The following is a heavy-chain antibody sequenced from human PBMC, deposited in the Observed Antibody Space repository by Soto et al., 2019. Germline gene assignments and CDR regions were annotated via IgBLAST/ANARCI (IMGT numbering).Heavy chain of an antibody. CDR2: ISGSGGST. Sequence: EVQLLESGGGLVQPGGSLRLSCAASGFTFSSYAMSWVRQAPGKGLEWVSAISGSGGSTYYADSVKGRFTISRDNSKNTLYLQMSSLRAEDTAVYYCAKMACSSTSCYYGYFDYWGQGTLVTVSS. V-gene: IGHV3-23*01. CDR1: GFTFSSYA. CDR3: AKMACSSTSCYYGYFDY. J-gene: IGHJ4*02. D-gene: IGHD2-2*01.